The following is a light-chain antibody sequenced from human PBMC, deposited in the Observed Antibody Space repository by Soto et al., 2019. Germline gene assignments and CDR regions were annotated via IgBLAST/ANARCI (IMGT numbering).Light chain of an antibody. CDR3: QQRSDWPLT. CDR2: DAS. J-gene: IGKJ4*01. Sequence: EIVLTQSPATLSLSPGERATLSCRASQSVSSDLVWYQQIPGQAPRLLIFDASNRATGIPARFSGSGSGTDFTLTISSLEPEDFAVYYCQQRSDWPLTFGGGTKVEIK. V-gene: IGKV3-11*01. CDR1: QSVSSD.